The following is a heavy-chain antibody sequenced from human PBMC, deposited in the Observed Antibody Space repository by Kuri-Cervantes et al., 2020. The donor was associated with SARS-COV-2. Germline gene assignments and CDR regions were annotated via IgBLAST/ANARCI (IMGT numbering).Heavy chain of an antibody. Sequence: SVKVSCKPSGGTLSTYAITWVRQAPGQGLEWIGGIIPFVTSPYYAQKFQGRVTIATDASTGTAYMELSSLISEDTAVYYCAGQDDYDRSGLTWAFDIWGHGTMVTVSS. J-gene: IGHJ3*02. V-gene: IGHV1-69*05. D-gene: IGHD3-22*01. CDR1: GGTLSTYA. CDR3: AGQDDYDRSGLTWAFDI. CDR2: IIPFVTSP.